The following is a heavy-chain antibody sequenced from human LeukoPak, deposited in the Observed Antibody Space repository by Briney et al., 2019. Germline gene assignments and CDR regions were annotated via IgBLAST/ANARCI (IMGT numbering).Heavy chain of an antibody. Sequence: GGSLRLSCAASGFTFNYYWMNWVRQAPGKGLEWVANIKQGGSEIYYVDSVKGRFTISRDNAKNSLYLQMNSLRAEDTAVYYCARDGGAWGDWPGREAWGKGTTVTVS. CDR2: IKQGGSEI. J-gene: IGHJ6*03. CDR1: GFTFNYYW. D-gene: IGHD2-21*02. V-gene: IGHV3-7*01. CDR3: ARDGGAWGDWPGREA.